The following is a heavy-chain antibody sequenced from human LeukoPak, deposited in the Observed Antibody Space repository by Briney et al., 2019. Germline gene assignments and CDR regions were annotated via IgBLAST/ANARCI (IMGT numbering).Heavy chain of an antibody. D-gene: IGHD5-12*01. CDR1: GFTFSSYA. CDR3: AKEMATEYY. CDR2: ISYDGSNK. Sequence: GGSLRLSCAASGFTFSSYAMHWVRQAPGKGLEWVAVISYDGSNKYYADSVKGRFTISRDNSKNTLYLQMNSLRAEDTAVYYCAKEMATEYYWGQGTLVTVSS. V-gene: IGHV3-30-3*01. J-gene: IGHJ4*02.